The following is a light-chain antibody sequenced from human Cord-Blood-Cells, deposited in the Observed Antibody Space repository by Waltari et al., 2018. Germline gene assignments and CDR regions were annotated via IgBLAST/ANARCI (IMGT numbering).Light chain of an antibody. CDR1: SSNIGSNY. CDR3: AAWDDRLSGRV. CDR2: RNN. Sequence: QSVLTQPPSASGTPGQRVTISCSGSSSNIGSNYVYWYQQLPGTAPKLLIYRNNQQPSGVPDRFSGSKSGTSASLAISGLRSEDESDYYCAAWDDRLSGRVFGGGTKLTVL. J-gene: IGLJ3*02. V-gene: IGLV1-47*01.